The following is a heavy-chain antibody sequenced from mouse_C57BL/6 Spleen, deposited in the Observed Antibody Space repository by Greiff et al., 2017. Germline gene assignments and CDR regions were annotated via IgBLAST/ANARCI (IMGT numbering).Heavy chain of an antibody. V-gene: IGHV5-16*01. Sequence: EVKLVESEGGLVQPGSSMKLSCTASGFTFSDYYMAWVRQVPEKGLEWVATINYDGSSTYYLDSLKSRFIISRDNAKNILYLQMSSLKSEDTATYYCARDKTNYFDYWGQGTTLTVSS. CDR2: INYDGSST. D-gene: IGHD1-3*01. CDR1: GFTFSDYY. J-gene: IGHJ2*01. CDR3: ARDKTNYFDY.